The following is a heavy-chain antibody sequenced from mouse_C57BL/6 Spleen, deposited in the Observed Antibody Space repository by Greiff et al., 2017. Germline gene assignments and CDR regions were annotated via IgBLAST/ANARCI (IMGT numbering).Heavy chain of an antibody. D-gene: IGHD2-5*01. J-gene: IGHJ4*01. CDR3: ARWGYSNRMDY. V-gene: IGHV1-82*01. CDR1: GYAFSSSW. CDR2: IYPGDGDT. Sequence: VQLQESGPELVKPGASVKISCKASGYAFSSSWMNWVKQRPGKGLEWIGRIYPGDGDTNYNGKVKGKATLTADKSSSTAYMQLSSLTSEDSAVYFCARWGYSNRMDYWGQGTSVTVSS.